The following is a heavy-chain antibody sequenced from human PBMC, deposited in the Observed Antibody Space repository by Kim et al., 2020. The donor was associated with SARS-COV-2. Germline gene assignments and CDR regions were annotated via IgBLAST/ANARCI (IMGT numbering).Heavy chain of an antibody. J-gene: IGHJ4*02. CDR3: ARQIYGDYTNDY. V-gene: IGHV4-59*08. D-gene: IGHD4-17*01. Sequence: NYNPALKSRVTISVDTSKNQFSLKLSSVTAADTAVYYCARQIYGDYTNDYWGQGTLVTVSS.